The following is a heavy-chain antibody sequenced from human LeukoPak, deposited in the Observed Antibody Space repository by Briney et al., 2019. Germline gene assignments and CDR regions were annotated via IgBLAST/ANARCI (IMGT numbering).Heavy chain of an antibody. D-gene: IGHD3-22*01. V-gene: IGHV4-61*02. CDR3: ARGGRYYYDSSGYYFRNYYYFDY. J-gene: IGHJ4*02. CDR2: IYTSGST. CDR1: GGSISSGSYY. Sequence: PSQTLSLTCTVSGGSISSGSYYWSWIRQPAGKGLEWIGRIYTSGSTNYNPSLKSRFTITVDTSKNQFSLKLSSVTAADTAVYYCARGGRYYYDSSGYYFRNYYYFDYWGQGTLVTVSS.